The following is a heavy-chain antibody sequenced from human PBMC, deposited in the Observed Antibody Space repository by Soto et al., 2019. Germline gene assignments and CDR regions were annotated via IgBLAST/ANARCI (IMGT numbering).Heavy chain of an antibody. CDR2: IYWNDDK. V-gene: IGHV2-5*01. D-gene: IGHD3-3*01. CDR3: AHSTNFGVVITSFDY. CDR1: GFSLSTSGVG. J-gene: IGHJ4*02. Sequence: SCPTLVHPTQTLPLTCTFSGFSLSTSGVGVGWIRQPPGKALEWLALIYWNDDKRYSPSLKSRLTITKDTSKNQVVLTMTNMDPVDTATYYCAHSTNFGVVITSFDYWGQGTLVTVSS.